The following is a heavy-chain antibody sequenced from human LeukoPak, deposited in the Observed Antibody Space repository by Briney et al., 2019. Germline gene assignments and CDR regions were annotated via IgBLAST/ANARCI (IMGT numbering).Heavy chain of an antibody. CDR2: FDSENNKM. CDR1: EYSLSDLS. V-gene: IGHV1-24*01. CDR3: ATDRVYRSSGRSRGFFDY. Sequence: ASVKVSCKISEYSLSDLSIHWVREAPAEGLERMGGFDSENNKMVYSQKFQGRVTMTEDTSADTAYMELTSLRSEDTAVYFCATDRVYRSSGRSRGFFDYWGQGTLVIVSS. D-gene: IGHD6-19*01. J-gene: IGHJ4*02.